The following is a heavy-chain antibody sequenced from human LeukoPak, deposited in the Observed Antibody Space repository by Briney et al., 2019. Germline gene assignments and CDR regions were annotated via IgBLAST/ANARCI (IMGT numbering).Heavy chain of an antibody. CDR1: GGSISSYY. D-gene: IGHD3-22*01. CDR2: IYYSGST. V-gene: IGHV4-59*12. Sequence: SETLSLTCTVSGGSISSYYWSWIRQPPGKGLGWIGYIYYSGSTNYNPSLKSRVTISVDKSKNQFSLKLSSVTAADTAVYYCARSVHYYDSSGYFYYFDYWGQGTLVTVSS. J-gene: IGHJ4*02. CDR3: ARSVHYYDSSGYFYYFDY.